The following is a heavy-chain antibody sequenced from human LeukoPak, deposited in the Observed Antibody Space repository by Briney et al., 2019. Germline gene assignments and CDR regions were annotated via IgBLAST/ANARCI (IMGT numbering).Heavy chain of an antibody. J-gene: IGHJ4*02. D-gene: IGHD6-19*01. V-gene: IGHV3-48*03. CDR1: GVTFSSYE. CDR3: ARVAGYSSGWLAFAY. Sequence: WGSLSLSCAASGVTFSSYEMNWVRKAQGKGQEWVSYISSSGSTIYYADSVNGRFTISRDNAKTSLYLQMNSLRAEDTAVYYCARVAGYSSGWLAFAYWGQGTLVTVSS. CDR2: ISSSGSTI.